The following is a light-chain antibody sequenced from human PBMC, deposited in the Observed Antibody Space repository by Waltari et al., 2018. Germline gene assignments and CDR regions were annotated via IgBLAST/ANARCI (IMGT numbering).Light chain of an antibody. J-gene: IGKJ2*01. V-gene: IGKV3-15*01. Sequence: EIVMTQSPATLSVSPGERATLSCRASQSVNSNLAWYQQKPGQAPRLLIYAASTRATGSPPRFIGSGSGTEFTITISSLQSEDFALYYCQQYENWSPYTFGQGTKLEI. CDR1: QSVNSN. CDR2: AAS. CDR3: QQYENWSPYT.